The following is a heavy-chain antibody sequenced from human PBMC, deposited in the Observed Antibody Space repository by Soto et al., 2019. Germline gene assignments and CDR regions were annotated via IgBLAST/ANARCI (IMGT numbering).Heavy chain of an antibody. V-gene: IGHV3-30*18. Sequence: MQLVESGGGVVQTGRSLRLSCTASGFTFRNYGMHWVRQAPGKGPAWVGVISKEGNTLYSDSVKGRFTISRDNSRNTLFLQMNNLRPEDTAVYYCTKDNGDGVDFWSGSPYHNYYGLDVWGQGTTVTVS. J-gene: IGHJ6*02. CDR2: ISKEGNT. CDR1: GFTFRNYG. CDR3: TKDNGDGVDFWSGSPYHNYYGLDV. D-gene: IGHD3-3*01.